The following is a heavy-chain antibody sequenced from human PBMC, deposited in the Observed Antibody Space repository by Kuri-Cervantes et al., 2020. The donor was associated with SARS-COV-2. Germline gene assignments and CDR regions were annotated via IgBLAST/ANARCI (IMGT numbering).Heavy chain of an antibody. Sequence: ASVKVSCKASGYTFTGYYMHWVRQAPGQGLEWMGWINPNSGGTNYAQKFQGRFTMTRDTSISTAYMELSRLRSDDTAVYYCARVTRYSSSSASDDYYYYMDVWGKGTTVTVSS. J-gene: IGHJ6*03. CDR2: INPNSGGT. V-gene: IGHV1-2*02. CDR1: GYTFTGYY. CDR3: ARVTRYSSSSASDDYYYYMDV. D-gene: IGHD6-6*01.